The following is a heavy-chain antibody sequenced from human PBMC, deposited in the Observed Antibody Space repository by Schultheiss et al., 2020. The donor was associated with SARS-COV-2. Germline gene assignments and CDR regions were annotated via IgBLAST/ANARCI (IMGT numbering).Heavy chain of an antibody. J-gene: IGHJ2*01. Sequence: GGSLRLSCAASGFTFSSYAMHWVRQAPGKGLEWVAVMWYDGSKKYYADSVKGRFTISRDGSKNTLYLQMDSLRAEDTAVYYCARDRDWYLDLWGRGTLVTVSS. V-gene: IGHV3-33*08. CDR2: MWYDGSKK. CDR3: ARDRDWYLDL. CDR1: GFTFSSYA.